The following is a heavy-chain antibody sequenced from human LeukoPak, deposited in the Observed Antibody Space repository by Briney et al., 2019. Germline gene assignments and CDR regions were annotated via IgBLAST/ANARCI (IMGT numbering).Heavy chain of an antibody. D-gene: IGHD2-15*01. CDR3: ARPSEDCSGGSCYSY. CDR2: ISGGSSTL. J-gene: IGHJ4*02. CDR1: GFTFSSYT. V-gene: IGHV3-48*02. Sequence: GGALRLSCAASGFTFSSYTMSWVRQAPGKGLEWVSYISGGSSTLYYADSVKGRFTISRDNAKNSLYLQMNSLRDEDTAVYYCARPSEDCSGGSCYSYWGQGTLVTVSS.